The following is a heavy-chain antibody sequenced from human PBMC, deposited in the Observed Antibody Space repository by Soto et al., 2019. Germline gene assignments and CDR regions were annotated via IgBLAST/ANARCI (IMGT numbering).Heavy chain of an antibody. D-gene: IGHD6-25*01. J-gene: IGHJ5*02. CDR2: IYYSGRT. Sequence: SETLSLTCTVSGGSISSYYWSWIRQPPGKGLEWIGYIYYSGRTNYNPSLKSRVTISVDTSKNQFSLKLSSVTAADTAVYYCARPHGGSSGWDNWFDPWGQGALFT. CDR1: GGSISSYY. CDR3: ARPHGGSSGWDNWFDP. V-gene: IGHV4-59*01.